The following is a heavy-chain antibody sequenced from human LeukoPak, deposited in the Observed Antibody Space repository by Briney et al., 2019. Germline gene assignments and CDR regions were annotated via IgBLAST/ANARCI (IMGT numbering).Heavy chain of an antibody. J-gene: IGHJ4*02. CDR3: ARGLYYDFWSGRKFSPAFDY. Sequence: SETLFLTCTVSGGSISSGGYYWSWIRQHPGKGLEWIGYIYYSGSTYYNPSLKSRVTISVDTSKNQFSLKLSSVTAADTAVYYCARGLYYDFWSGRKFSPAFDYWGQGTLVTVSS. D-gene: IGHD3-3*01. CDR2: IYYSGST. CDR1: GGSISSGGYY. V-gene: IGHV4-31*03.